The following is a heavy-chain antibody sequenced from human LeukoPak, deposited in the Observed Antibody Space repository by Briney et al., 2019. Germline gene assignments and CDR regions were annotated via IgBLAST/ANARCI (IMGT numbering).Heavy chain of an antibody. CDR2: IYPGDSDT. CDR1: GYSFTSYW. D-gene: IGHD3-22*01. V-gene: IGHV5-51*01. J-gene: IGHJ4*02. Sequence: GESLKISCKGSGYSFTSYWIGWVRQMPGKGLEWMGIIYPGDSDTRYSPSFQGQVTISADKSITTAYLQWSSLKASDTAMYYCASGRQYYYDSSGLDYWGQGTLVTVSS. CDR3: ASGRQYYYDSSGLDY.